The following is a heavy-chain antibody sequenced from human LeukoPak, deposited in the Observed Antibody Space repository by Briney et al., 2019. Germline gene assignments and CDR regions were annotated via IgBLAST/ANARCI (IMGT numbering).Heavy chain of an antibody. CDR1: GFTFSSYN. CDR3: ARAGVCTTTSCDGGIDY. V-gene: IGHV3-21*06. Sequence: GGSLRLSCAASGFTFSSYNMKWVRQAPGKGLEWVSFISTTSNYIYYADPVKGRFTISRDNAKNSLYLQMNSLRGEDAALYYCARAGVCTTTSCDGGIDYWGQGTLVTVSS. CDR2: ISTTSNYI. D-gene: IGHD2-2*01. J-gene: IGHJ4*02.